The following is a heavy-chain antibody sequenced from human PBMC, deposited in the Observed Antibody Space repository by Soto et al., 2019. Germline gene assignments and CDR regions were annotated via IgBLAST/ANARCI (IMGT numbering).Heavy chain of an antibody. CDR2: IYNSGST. V-gene: IGHV4-59*01. Sequence: PSETLSLTCTVSGGSISTYYWSWIRRPPGKGLEWIGYIYNSGSTHSNPSLQSRVTISVDTSKNQFSLKLSSVTAADTAIYYCARARITMVREVIKYNMDVCGQGPTVTVYS. CDR3: ARARITMVREVIKYNMDV. CDR1: GGSISTYY. J-gene: IGHJ6*02. D-gene: IGHD3-10*01.